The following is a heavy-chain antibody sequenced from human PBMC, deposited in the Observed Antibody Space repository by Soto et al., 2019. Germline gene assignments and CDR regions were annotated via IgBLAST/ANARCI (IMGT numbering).Heavy chain of an antibody. CDR1: GFTFSSYA. CDR2: ISYDGSNK. CDR3: EARGAFDI. V-gene: IGHV3-30-3*01. J-gene: IGHJ3*02. D-gene: IGHD3-10*01. Sequence: GGSLRLSCAASGFTFSSYAMHWVRQAPGKGLGWVAVISYDGSNKYYADSVKGRFTISRDNSKNTLYLQMNSLRAEDTAVYYCEARGAFDIWGQGTMVTVSS.